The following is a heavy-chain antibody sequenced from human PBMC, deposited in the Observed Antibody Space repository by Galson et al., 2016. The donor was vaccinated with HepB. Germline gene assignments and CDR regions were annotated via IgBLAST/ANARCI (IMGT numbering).Heavy chain of an antibody. J-gene: IGHJ5*02. Sequence: SVKVSCKASGGSFSNFAISWLRQAPGQGLKWMGGIIPLFGATNYAQKFQGRVTITADKSTTTVYMDVSSLRSEDPAVYYCAGGGGIAWVRGVMPRWFDPWGEGTLVTVSS. CDR2: IIPLFGAT. D-gene: IGHD3-10*01. V-gene: IGHV1-69*06. CDR3: AGGGGIAWVRGVMPRWFDP. CDR1: GGSFSNFA.